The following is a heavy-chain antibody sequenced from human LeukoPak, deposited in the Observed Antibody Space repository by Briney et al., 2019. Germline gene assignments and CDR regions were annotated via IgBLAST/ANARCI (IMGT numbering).Heavy chain of an antibody. Sequence: GRSLRLSCAASGFTFDDYAMHWIRQVPGKGLEWVSGISWSSGSTGYVDSVKGRFTISRDNAKNALYLQMSSLRPEDTALYYCAKDRDYGGDADPAVFDLWGQGTMVTVSS. CDR2: ISWSSGST. D-gene: IGHD4-23*01. CDR1: GFTFDDYA. J-gene: IGHJ3*01. V-gene: IGHV3-9*01. CDR3: AKDRDYGGDADPAVFDL.